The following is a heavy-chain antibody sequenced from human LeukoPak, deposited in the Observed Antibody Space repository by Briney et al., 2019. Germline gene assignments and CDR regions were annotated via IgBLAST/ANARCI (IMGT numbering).Heavy chain of an antibody. CDR1: GFTLSNHW. V-gene: IGHV3-74*01. D-gene: IGHD2-15*01. J-gene: IGHJ4*02. CDR3: ARPYCSGGTCYFDY. CDR2: INNDGTIT. Sequence: PGVSLTLSCSASGFTLSNHWMQWVRQAPGKGRVWVSRINNDGTITTYADSVKGRFTISRDNAKSTLYLQMDSLRAEDTAVYYCARPYCSGGTCYFDYWGRGTLVTVSS.